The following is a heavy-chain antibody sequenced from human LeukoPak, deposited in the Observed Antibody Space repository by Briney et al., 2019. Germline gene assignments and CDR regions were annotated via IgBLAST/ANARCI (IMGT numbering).Heavy chain of an antibody. D-gene: IGHD1-26*01. CDR3: ARISDSGSYYVDY. Sequence: GGSLRLSCAASGFTVSSNYMSWVRQAPGKGLEWVSVIYSGGSTYYADSVKGRFTISRDNSKNTLYLQMNSLRAEDTAVYYSARISDSGSYYVDYWGQGTLVTVSS. CDR1: GFTVSSNY. CDR2: IYSGGST. V-gene: IGHV3-53*01. J-gene: IGHJ4*02.